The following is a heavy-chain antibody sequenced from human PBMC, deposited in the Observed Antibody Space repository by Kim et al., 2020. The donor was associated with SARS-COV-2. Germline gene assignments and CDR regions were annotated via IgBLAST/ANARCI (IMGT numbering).Heavy chain of an antibody. CDR3: ARGDQYYYGSSGYPDY. V-gene: IGHV1-46*01. CDR2: INTNAGST. Sequence: ASVKVSCKASGYTFTSYAMNWVRQAPGQGLEWMGIINTNAGSTRYAQKFPGRVTLSWDTSTSTVYLELSSLRSEDTAVYYCARGDQYYYGSSGYPDYWGPRDLVTVSS. CDR1: GYTFTSYA. J-gene: IGHJ4*02. D-gene: IGHD3-22*01.